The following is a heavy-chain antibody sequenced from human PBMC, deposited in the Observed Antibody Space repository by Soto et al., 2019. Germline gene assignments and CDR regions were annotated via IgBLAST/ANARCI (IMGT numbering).Heavy chain of an antibody. Sequence: EVQLVESGGGLVQPGGSLRLSCAASGFTFSTYWMNWVRQAPGKGLEWVANIKRDGSEKYYVDSVKGRFTIPRDNAKNSLYLQMNSLRAEDTAVYYCARDPNIVATMGSIYYYYGMDVWGQGTTVTVSS. D-gene: IGHD5-12*01. CDR3: ARDPNIVATMGSIYYYYGMDV. V-gene: IGHV3-7*01. J-gene: IGHJ6*02. CDR2: IKRDGSEK. CDR1: GFTFSTYW.